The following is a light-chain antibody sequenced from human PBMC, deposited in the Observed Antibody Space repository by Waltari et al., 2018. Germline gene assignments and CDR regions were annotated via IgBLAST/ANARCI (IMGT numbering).Light chain of an antibody. CDR2: DVS. J-gene: IGKJ1*01. Sequence: EIVLTQSPATLSLSPGERVTLSCRASQSVISSLAWYQQKPGQAPRLLFHDVSNRATGIPARFSVSGSGTDFTLTISSLEAEDFAVYYCQQRSNWPPTFGQGTKVEIK. CDR1: QSVISS. V-gene: IGKV3-11*01. CDR3: QQRSNWPPT.